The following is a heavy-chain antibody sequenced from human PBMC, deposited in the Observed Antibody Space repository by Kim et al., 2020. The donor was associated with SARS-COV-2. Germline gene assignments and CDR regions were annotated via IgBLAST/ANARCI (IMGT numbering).Heavy chain of an antibody. CDR3: ASYCSGGSCSPDY. V-gene: IGHV3-11*03. CDR1: GFTFSDYY. CDR2: ISSSSSYT. D-gene: IGHD2-15*01. J-gene: IGHJ4*02. Sequence: GGSLRLSCAASGFTFSDYYMSWFRQAPGKGLEWVSYISSSSSYTNYADSVKGRFTISRDNAKNSLYLQMNSLRAEDTAVYYCASYCSGGSCSPDYWGQGTLVTVSS.